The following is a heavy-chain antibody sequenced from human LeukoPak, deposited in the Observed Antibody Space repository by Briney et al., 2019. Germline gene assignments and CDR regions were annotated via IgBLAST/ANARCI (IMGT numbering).Heavy chain of an antibody. D-gene: IGHD4-11*01. Sequence: SETLSLTCTVSGVSITSSYWSWIWQPPGKGLEWIGYIHYTGNTNHNPSLKNRVTISVDTSKNQFSLKLSSVTAADTAIYYCAKYGHYNFDYWGQGTLVTVSS. V-gene: IGHV4-59*01. CDR3: AKYGHYNFDY. CDR2: IHYTGNT. CDR1: GVSITSSY. J-gene: IGHJ4*02.